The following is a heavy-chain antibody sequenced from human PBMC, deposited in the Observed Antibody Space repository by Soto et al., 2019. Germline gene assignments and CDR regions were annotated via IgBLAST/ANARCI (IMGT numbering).Heavy chain of an antibody. CDR3: ARDLGGWPDY. Sequence: ASVKVSCKASGYTFTSYDINCVRQATGQGLEWMGWINAGNGNTKYSQKFQGRVTITRDTSASTAYMELSSLRSEDTAAYYCARDLGGWPDYWGQGTLVTVSS. V-gene: IGHV1-3*01. J-gene: IGHJ4*02. D-gene: IGHD2-15*01. CDR1: GYTFTSYD. CDR2: INAGNGNT.